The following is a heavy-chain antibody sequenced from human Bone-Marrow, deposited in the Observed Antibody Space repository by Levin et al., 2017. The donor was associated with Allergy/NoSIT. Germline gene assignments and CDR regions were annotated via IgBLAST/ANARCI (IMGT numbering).Heavy chain of an antibody. CDR2: ISGRGSKI. J-gene: IGHJ4*02. D-gene: IGHD2-8*01. CDR3: AREVNGLFDY. Sequence: GGSLRLSCAASGFSFSSYALNWVRQAPGKGLDWVSFISGRGSKIYYADSVEGRFTISRDTAKNSLYLQMDSLRVEDTAFYYCAREVNGLFDYWGLGTRVIVSS. V-gene: IGHV3-48*01. CDR1: GFSFSSYA.